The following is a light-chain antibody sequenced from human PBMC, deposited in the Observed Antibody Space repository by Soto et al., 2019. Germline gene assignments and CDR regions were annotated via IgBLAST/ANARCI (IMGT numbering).Light chain of an antibody. V-gene: IGLV2-14*01. J-gene: IGLJ1*01. Sequence: QSALTQPASVSGSPGQSITISCTGTSIAVGGYNYVSWYQQHPGKAPKLMIYDVSNRPSGVSNRFSGSKSGNTASLTISGLQAEDEADYYCSSYTSSSTLVFGTGTKLTVL. CDR3: SSYTSSSTLV. CDR2: DVS. CDR1: SIAVGGYNY.